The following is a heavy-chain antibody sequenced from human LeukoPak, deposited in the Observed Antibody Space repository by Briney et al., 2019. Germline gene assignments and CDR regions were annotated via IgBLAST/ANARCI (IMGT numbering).Heavy chain of an antibody. CDR1: GYTFTHYY. V-gene: IGHV1-2*02. CDR3: ARANFLYCSSTTCLFDY. D-gene: IGHD2-2*01. Sequence: ASVKVSCKASGYTFTHYYLHWVRQAPGQGVEGMGWINPNSGDTNYAQKFQGRVTMTRDTSISTAHMEMSRLRSDDTAVYYCARANFLYCSSTTCLFDYWGQGTLVTVSS. J-gene: IGHJ4*02. CDR2: INPNSGDT.